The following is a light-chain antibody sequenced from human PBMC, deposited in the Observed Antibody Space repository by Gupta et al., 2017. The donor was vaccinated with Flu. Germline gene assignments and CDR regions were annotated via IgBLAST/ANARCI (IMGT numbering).Light chain of an antibody. Sequence: NFMLTLPHSVSESPGKTVTISCTRSSGNIASNYVQWYQQRPGSAPTTVIYEYNPRPSGVPDRFSCSIDSSSNSASLTISGLKTEDEADYYCQSYDSSNQVFGGGTKLTVL. CDR2: EYN. J-gene: IGLJ3*02. CDR1: SGNIASNY. CDR3: QSYDSSNQV. V-gene: IGLV6-57*03.